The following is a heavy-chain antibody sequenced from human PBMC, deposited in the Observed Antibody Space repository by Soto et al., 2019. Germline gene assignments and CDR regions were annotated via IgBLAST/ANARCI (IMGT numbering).Heavy chain of an antibody. CDR2: ISTNGVGT. V-gene: IGHV3-64*01. Sequence: EVQLVESGGGLAQPGGSLRLSCAASGFTLSGYAMDWVRQAPGKGLEYVSGISTNGVGTYYANSVQGRFTISRDNSKNMVYLQMGSLRPEDMAVYYCARRALPDFYYMDVWGKGTTVTVSS. CDR3: ARRALPDFYYMDV. J-gene: IGHJ6*03. CDR1: GFTLSGYA.